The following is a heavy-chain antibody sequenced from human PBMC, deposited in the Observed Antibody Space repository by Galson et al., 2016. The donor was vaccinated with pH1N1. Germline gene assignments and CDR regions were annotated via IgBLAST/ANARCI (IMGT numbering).Heavy chain of an antibody. D-gene: IGHD4-17*01. CDR2: VTPGGSTI. J-gene: IGHJ3*02. CDR3: AGQYDFGDYRGDAFDI. V-gene: IGHV5-51*03. Sequence: QSGAEVKKPGESLKISCKASGYSFTRYWIAWVRQVPGKGLEWVGVVTPGGSTIRYSPPFQGQVTISSDKSINTAYLQWISLKASDTATHYCAGQYDFGDYRGDAFDIWGQGTMVIVSS. CDR1: GYSFTRYW.